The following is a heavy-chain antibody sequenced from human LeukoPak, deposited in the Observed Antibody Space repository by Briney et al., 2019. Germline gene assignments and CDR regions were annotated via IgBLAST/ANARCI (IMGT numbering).Heavy chain of an antibody. CDR3: ARDSVGDLLDY. CDR2: IDSSGITI. V-gene: IGHV3-48*03. D-gene: IGHD4-17*01. J-gene: IGHJ4*02. CDR1: GFPLSSYE. Sequence: GGAPRLSCAGSGFPLSSYEMNLLRPAPGKGLEWVSHIDSSGITIYYGDSVKGRFTISRDNAKNSIYLQMDSLRVEDTAIYYCARDSVGDLLDYWGQGTPVTVSS.